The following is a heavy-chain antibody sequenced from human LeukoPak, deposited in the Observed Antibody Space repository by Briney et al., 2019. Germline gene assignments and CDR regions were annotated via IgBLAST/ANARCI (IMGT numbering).Heavy chain of an antibody. CDR2: ISYDGSIK. V-gene: IGHV3-30-3*01. D-gene: IGHD5-12*01. J-gene: IGHJ4*02. CDR3: TRDWRNLGYDY. Sequence: PGRSLRLSCAASGFTFSSYAMHWARQAPGKGLEWVAIISYDGSIKYYADSVKGRFTISRDNSKNTLYLQMNSLRAEDTAVYYCTRDWRNLGYDYWGQGTLVTVSS. CDR1: GFTFSSYA.